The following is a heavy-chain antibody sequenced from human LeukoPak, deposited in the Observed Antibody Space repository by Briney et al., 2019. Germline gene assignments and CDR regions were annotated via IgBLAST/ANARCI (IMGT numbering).Heavy chain of an antibody. Sequence: GGPQTLPCAASGYTFTSSGFHWARQAPGKGLEWVTLIWYDGSNKHYPDSAKGRLTISRDNSKNTVYLKMNSLRAEDTAVYYCARAVFAGDLLTGYWYFDLWGRGTLVTVSS. J-gene: IGHJ2*01. CDR2: IWYDGSNK. V-gene: IGHV3-33*04. CDR1: GYTFTSSG. D-gene: IGHD1-20*01. CDR3: ARAVFAGDLLTGYWYFDL.